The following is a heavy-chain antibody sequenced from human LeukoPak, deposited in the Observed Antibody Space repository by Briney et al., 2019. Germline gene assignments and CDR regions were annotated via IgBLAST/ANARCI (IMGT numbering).Heavy chain of an antibody. V-gene: IGHV3-7*01. Sequence: GGSLRLSCAASGFTFTGFFMSWLRQAPGKGLEWVANINRDGTETYYVGSVKGRFTISIDNAKNSVYLQMNSLRTEDTAIYYCARSRWPEDLWGRGTLVTVSS. CDR2: INRDGTET. D-gene: IGHD4-23*01. CDR1: GFTFTGFF. CDR3: ARSRWPEDL. J-gene: IGHJ5*02.